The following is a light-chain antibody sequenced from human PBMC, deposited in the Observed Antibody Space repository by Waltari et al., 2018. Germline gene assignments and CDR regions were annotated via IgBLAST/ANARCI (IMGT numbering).Light chain of an antibody. J-gene: IGLJ3*02. CDR2: DVS. CDR1: ISDVGCYHY. V-gene: IGLV2-23*02. CDR3: VSYAGSSTG. Sequence: SALTQPASVSGSPGQSITISCTGTISDVGCYHYVSWYQQHPGKAPKLMIYDVSKRTAVVSICFSGSKSGHMASLTISGLQAEDEAAEYCVSYAGSSTGFGGGTKRTVL.